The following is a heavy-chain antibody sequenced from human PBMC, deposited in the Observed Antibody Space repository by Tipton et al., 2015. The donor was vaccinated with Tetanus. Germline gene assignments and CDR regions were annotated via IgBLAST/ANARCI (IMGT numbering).Heavy chain of an antibody. CDR2: INPNSGGT. Sequence: QSGPEVKKPRASVKVSCKASGYTFTGYYMHWVRQAPGQGLEWMGWINPNSGGTNYAQKFQGRVTMTRDTSISTAYMELSRLRSDDAAVYYCGRGGDSDDMVGGADYWGQGTLVTVSS. D-gene: IGHD3-10*01. CDR1: GYTFTGYY. J-gene: IGHJ4*02. V-gene: IGHV1-2*02. CDR3: GRGGDSDDMVGGADY.